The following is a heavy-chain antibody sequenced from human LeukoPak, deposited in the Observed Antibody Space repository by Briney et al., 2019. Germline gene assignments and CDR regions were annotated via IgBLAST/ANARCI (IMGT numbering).Heavy chain of an antibody. V-gene: IGHV3-30*18. CDR3: AKSCLDTYYDTLTGSDY. J-gene: IGHJ4*02. D-gene: IGHD3-9*01. Sequence: PGRSLRLSCAASGFTFSNYGMHWVRQAPGKGLEWVAIISYDGSNKYYVDSVKGRFTISRDNSKNTLYLQMNSLRAENTAVYYCAKSCLDTYYDTLTGSDYWGQGTLVTVSS. CDR1: GFTFSNYG. CDR2: ISYDGSNK.